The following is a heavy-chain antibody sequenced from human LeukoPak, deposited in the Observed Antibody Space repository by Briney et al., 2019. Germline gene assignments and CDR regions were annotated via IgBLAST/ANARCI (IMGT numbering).Heavy chain of an antibody. Sequence: PGRSLRICCAASGFTFSSYAMHWVRQAPGKGLEWVAVISDDGTFTLYGDSVRGRFTISRDSSKNTLYLQMNSLRPEDTAVYYCATDPYRYAPDYFDYWGQGTLVTVSS. J-gene: IGHJ4*02. D-gene: IGHD5-12*01. V-gene: IGHV3-30-3*01. CDR3: ATDPYRYAPDYFDY. CDR1: GFTFSSYA. CDR2: ISDDGTFT.